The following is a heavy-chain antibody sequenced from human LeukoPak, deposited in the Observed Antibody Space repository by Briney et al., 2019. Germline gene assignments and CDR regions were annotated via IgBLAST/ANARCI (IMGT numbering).Heavy chain of an antibody. V-gene: IGHV3-49*04. Sequence: GGSLRLSCTASGFTFGDYGMSWVRQAPGKGLEWVGFIRSKTYGGTTEYAASVKGRFTISRDDSKSLAYLQMNSLKTEDTAVYYCTRNLIHRGELLGSFEYYFDYWGQGTLVTVSS. D-gene: IGHD1-26*01. CDR3: TRNLIHRGELLGSFEYYFDY. CDR1: GFTFGDYG. CDR2: IRSKTYGGTT. J-gene: IGHJ4*02.